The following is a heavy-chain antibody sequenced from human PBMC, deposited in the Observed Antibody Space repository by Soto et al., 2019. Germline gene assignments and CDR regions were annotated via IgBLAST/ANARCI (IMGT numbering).Heavy chain of an antibody. CDR2: IGTAGDT. V-gene: IGHV3-13*01. J-gene: IGHJ6*04. Sequence: GGSLRLSCAASGFTFSSYDMHWVRQATGTGLESVSAIGTAGDTYYPGSVKGRFTISRENAKNSLYLQMNSLRAGDTAVYYCARGRVIAAVGTEGYYYYGTDVWGKGTMVTVSS. CDR1: GFTFSSYD. CDR3: ARGRVIAAVGTEGYYYYGTDV. D-gene: IGHD6-13*01.